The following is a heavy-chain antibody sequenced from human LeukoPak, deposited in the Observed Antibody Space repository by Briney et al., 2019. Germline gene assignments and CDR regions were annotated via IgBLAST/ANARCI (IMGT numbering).Heavy chain of an antibody. V-gene: IGHV5-51*01. Sequence: GEPLKFSCKGSGSTFTSYWIGWVRQMPGKGLEWMGIIYPGDSDTRYSPSFQGQVTISADKSISTAYLQWSSLKASDTAMYYCARAITGTDRLVDYWGQGTLVTVSS. CDR3: ARAITGTDRLVDY. CDR1: GSTFTSYW. D-gene: IGHD1-20*01. J-gene: IGHJ4*02. CDR2: IYPGDSDT.